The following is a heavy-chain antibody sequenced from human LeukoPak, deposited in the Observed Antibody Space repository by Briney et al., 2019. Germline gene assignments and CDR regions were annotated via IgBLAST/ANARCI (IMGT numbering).Heavy chain of an antibody. CDR2: VHLSGAT. CDR3: TRESGAFSPFGF. CDR1: GGSITTTNW. Sequence: SETLSLTCAVSGGSITTTNWWSWVRQPPGKGLEWIGEVHLSGATNYNPSLESRVSMSIDKSKNHLSLEVTSVTAANTAIYYCTRESGAFSPFGFWGQGTLLTVSS. D-gene: IGHD1-26*01. V-gene: IGHV4-4*02. J-gene: IGHJ4*02.